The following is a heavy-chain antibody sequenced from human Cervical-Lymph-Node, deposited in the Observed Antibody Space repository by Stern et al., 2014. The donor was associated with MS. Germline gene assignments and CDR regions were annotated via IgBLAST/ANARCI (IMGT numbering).Heavy chain of an antibody. Sequence: QVTLRESGPTQVKPTETLTLTCSFSGFSLSTSGMAVGWIRQTPGKALEGLAFIYWDDEKRYSSSLRRRLTITKDTSKSQVVLTMTNMAPVDTGTYYCVHAPPDDYLEDAFDTWGQGTVVSVSS. CDR2: IYWDDEK. J-gene: IGHJ3*02. V-gene: IGHV2-5*02. CDR1: GFSLSTSGMA. D-gene: IGHD4-11*01. CDR3: VHAPPDDYLEDAFDT.